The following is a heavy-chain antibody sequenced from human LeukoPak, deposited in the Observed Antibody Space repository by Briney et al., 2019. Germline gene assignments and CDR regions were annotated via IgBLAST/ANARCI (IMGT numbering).Heavy chain of an antibody. V-gene: IGHV4-59*08. CDR3: AKAGPSGNYKYYLDF. D-gene: IGHD3-3*01. Sequence: SETLSLTCTVSGDSINDNHWSWIRQPPGKRLDWIGYIYYSGSTNYNPSLQSRVTISVDRSKNQFSLKLSSVTAADTAIYYCAKAGPSGNYKYYLDFWGQGTLVTVSS. CDR2: IYYSGST. J-gene: IGHJ4*02. CDR1: GDSINDNH.